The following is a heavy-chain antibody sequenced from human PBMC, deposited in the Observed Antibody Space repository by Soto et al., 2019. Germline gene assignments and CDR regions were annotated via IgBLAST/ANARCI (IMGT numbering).Heavy chain of an antibody. CDR3: AKTPYDYFYYYGLDV. CDR2: IAGNGGSI. J-gene: IGHJ6*02. Sequence: PGGSLRLSCVVSGLSFSNYAMTWVRQAPGKGLEWVSSIAGNGGSIEYADSVKGRFIISRDNFKNTVSLQMNSLRAEDTAVYYCAKTPYDYFYYYGLDVWDQGTTVTVSS. V-gene: IGHV3-23*01. CDR1: GLSFSNYA.